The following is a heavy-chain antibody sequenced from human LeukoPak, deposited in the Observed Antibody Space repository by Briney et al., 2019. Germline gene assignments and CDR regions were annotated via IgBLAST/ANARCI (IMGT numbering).Heavy chain of an antibody. CDR3: SRHFDL. CDR1: GGSFSGYY. V-gene: IGHV4-34*01. J-gene: IGHJ2*01. CDR2: INHSGSI. Sequence: SETLSLTCAVYGGSFSGYYWSRIRQPPGKGLEWIGEINHSGSINYNPSLKSRVTISIDTSKNQFSLKLSSVTAADAAVYYCSRHFDLWGRGTLVTVSS.